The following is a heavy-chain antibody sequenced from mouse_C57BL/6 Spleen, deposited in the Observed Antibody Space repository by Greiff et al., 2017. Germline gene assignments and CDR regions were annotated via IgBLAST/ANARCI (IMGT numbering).Heavy chain of an antibody. Sequence: QVQLQQPGAELVKPGASVKLSCKASGYTFTSYWMHWVKQRPGQGLEWIGMIHPNSGSTNYNEKFKSKATLTVDKSSSTAYMQLSSLTCEDSAVYYCARGYGSSPNWYFDVWGTGTTVTVSS. CDR1: GYTFTSYW. J-gene: IGHJ1*03. V-gene: IGHV1-64*01. D-gene: IGHD1-1*01. CDR2: IHPNSGST. CDR3: ARGYGSSPNWYFDV.